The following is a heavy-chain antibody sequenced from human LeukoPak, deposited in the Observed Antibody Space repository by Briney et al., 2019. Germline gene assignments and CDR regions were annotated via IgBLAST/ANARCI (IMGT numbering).Heavy chain of an antibody. J-gene: IGHJ3*02. Sequence: SETLSLTCTVSGASISGGGYYWSWIRQPPGKGLEWIGYLYHSASSYYNSSLETRVIISGGRSTNQFSLEVRSVTAADTAVYYCARQTKSDDAFDIWGQGTMVTVSS. CDR3: ARQTKSDDAFDI. CDR1: GASISGGGYY. V-gene: IGHV4-30-2*01. CDR2: LYHSASS.